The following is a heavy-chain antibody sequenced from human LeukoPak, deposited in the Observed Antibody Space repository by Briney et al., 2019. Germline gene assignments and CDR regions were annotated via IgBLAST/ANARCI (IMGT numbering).Heavy chain of an antibody. J-gene: IGHJ3*02. CDR3: ARERGGYCSGGSCYGAIVAFDI. D-gene: IGHD2-15*01. V-gene: IGHV3-20*01. CDR1: GFTFDDYG. Sequence: PGGPLRLSCAASGFTFDDYGMSWVRQAPGKGLEWGSGINWNGGSTGYADSVKGRFTISRDNAKNSLYLQMNSLRAEDTALYHCARERGGYCSGGSCYGAIVAFDIWGQGTMVTVSS. CDR2: INWNGGST.